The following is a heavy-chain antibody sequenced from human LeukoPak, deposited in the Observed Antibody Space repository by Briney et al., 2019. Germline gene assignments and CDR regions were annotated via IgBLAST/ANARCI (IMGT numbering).Heavy chain of an antibody. J-gene: IGHJ4*02. Sequence: SETLSLTCTVSGGSISSYYWSWIRQPPGRGLEWIGYIYYSGSTNYNPSLESRVTISVDTSKNQFSLKLSSVTAADTAVYYCARDQYGYYFDYWGQGTLVTVSS. D-gene: IGHD2-2*01. CDR1: GGSISSYY. V-gene: IGHV4-59*01. CDR2: IYYSGST. CDR3: ARDQYGYYFDY.